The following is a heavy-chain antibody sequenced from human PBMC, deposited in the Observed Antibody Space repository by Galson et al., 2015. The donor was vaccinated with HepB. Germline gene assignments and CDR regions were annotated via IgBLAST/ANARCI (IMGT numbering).Heavy chain of an antibody. CDR2: INPNSGDT. D-gene: IGHD2-21*01. Sequence: SVKVSCKASGYTFTGYHIHWVRQAPGQGLEWMGWINPNSGDTNYEQKFQGRVTMTREASINIAYMELSSLTSDDTAVYYCARVIGDFHASDISGPGTMVPASA. J-gene: IGHJ3*02. CDR1: GYTFTGYH. V-gene: IGHV1-2*02. CDR3: ARVIGDFHASDI.